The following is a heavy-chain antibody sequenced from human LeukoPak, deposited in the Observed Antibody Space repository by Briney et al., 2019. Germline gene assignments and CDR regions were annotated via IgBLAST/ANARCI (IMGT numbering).Heavy chain of an antibody. V-gene: IGHV4-34*01. CDR3: ARGGYVGYYYYYGMDV. Sequence: SETLSLTCAVYGGSFSGYYWTWIRQTPEKGLEWIGEINHSGSTNYNPSLKSRVTISVDTSKNQFSLKLSSVTAADTAVYYCARGGYVGYYYYYGMDVWGQGTTVTVSS. CDR1: GGSFSGYY. D-gene: IGHD2-8*01. J-gene: IGHJ6*02. CDR2: INHSGST.